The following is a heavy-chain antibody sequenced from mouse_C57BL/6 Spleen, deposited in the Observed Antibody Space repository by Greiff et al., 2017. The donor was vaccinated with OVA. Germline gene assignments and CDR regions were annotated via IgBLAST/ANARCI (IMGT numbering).Heavy chain of an antibody. J-gene: IGHJ4*01. CDR3: ARRENVVVAYYYAMDY. V-gene: IGHV1-22*01. CDR1: GYTFTDYN. Sequence: EVQLQQSGPELVKPGASVKMSCKASGYTFTDYNMHWVKQSHGKSLEWIGYINPNNGGTSYNQKFKGKATLTVNKSSSTAYMELRSLTSEDSAVYYCARRENVVVAYYYAMDYWGQGTSVTVSS. D-gene: IGHD1-1*01. CDR2: INPNNGGT.